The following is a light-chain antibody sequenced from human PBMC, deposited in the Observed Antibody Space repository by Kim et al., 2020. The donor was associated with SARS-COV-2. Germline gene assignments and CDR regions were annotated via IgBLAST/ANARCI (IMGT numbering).Light chain of an antibody. Sequence: ASGTPGQRVTITCYGSTNTVNWYQQLPGAAPKVLIYNDNYRPSGVPGRFSGSKSGTSASLAISGLQSEDEADYYCSTWDVNLDAWVFGGGTQLTVL. CDR1: TNT. CDR3: STWDVNLDAWV. J-gene: IGLJ3*02. V-gene: IGLV1-44*01. CDR2: NDN.